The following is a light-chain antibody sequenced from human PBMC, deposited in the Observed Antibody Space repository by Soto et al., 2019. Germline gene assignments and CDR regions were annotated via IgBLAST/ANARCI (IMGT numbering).Light chain of an antibody. CDR1: SSDVGGYNS. V-gene: IGLV2-14*01. CDR3: SSYTSSSTPL. J-gene: IGLJ2*01. CDR2: DVS. Sequence: QSVLTQPASVSGSPGQSITISCTGTSSDVGGYNSVSWYQQHPGKAPKLMIYDVSNRPSGVSNRFSGSKSGNTASLTISGLQAEDEADYYCSSYTSSSTPLFGGGTKLTVL.